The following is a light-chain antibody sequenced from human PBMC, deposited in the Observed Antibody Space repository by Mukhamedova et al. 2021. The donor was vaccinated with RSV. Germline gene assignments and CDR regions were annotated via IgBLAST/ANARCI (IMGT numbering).Light chain of an antibody. V-gene: IGKV1-39*01. Sequence: WYQRRVHGKAPKLLIYAASNLQSGVPSRFSGSGAGTDFALTISSLHPEDLATYYCQQSYNIPRTFGPGTKVEVK. J-gene: IGKJ3*01. CDR3: QQSYNIPRT. CDR2: AAS.